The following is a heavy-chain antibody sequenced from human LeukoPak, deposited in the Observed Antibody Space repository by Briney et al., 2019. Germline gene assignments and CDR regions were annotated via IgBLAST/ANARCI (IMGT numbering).Heavy chain of an antibody. Sequence: ASVKVSCKVSGYTLTELSMHWVRQAPGKGLEWMGGFDPEDGETIYAQKFQGRVTMTEDTSTDTAYMELSSLRSEDTAVYYCATVGRVAIARNLHAEYFQHWGQGTLVTVSS. CDR3: ATVGRVAIARNLHAEYFQH. J-gene: IGHJ1*01. D-gene: IGHD2-21*01. CDR2: FDPEDGET. CDR1: GYTLTELS. V-gene: IGHV1-24*01.